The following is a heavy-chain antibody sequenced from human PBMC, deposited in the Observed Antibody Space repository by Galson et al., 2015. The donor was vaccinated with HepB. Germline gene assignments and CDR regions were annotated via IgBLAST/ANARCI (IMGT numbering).Heavy chain of an antibody. CDR3: AKSAYSSSWRYYYMDV. CDR1: GFTFSSFA. D-gene: IGHD6-13*01. Sequence: LRLSCAASGFTFSSFAMNWVRQAPGKGLEWVSGISGIDGYINYADSVKGRFTVSRDSSKNTLYLQMNSLRVEDTAVYYCAKSAYSSSWRYYYMDVWGKGTTVTVSS. CDR2: ISGIDGYI. V-gene: IGHV3-23*01. J-gene: IGHJ6*03.